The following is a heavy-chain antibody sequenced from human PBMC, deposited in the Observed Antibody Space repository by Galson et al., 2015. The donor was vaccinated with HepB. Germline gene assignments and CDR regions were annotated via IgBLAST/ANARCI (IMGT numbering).Heavy chain of an antibody. J-gene: IGHJ3*02. CDR3: ARSDAIKYCSSTSCYYFPDAFDI. D-gene: IGHD2-2*01. CDR1: GYTFTSYG. V-gene: IGHV1-18*01. Sequence: QSGAEVKKPGASVKVSCKASGYTFTSYGISWVRQAPGQGLEWMGWISAYNGNTNYAQKVQGRVTMTTDTSTSTAYMELRSLRSDDTALYYCARSDAIKYCSSTSCYYFPDAFDIWGQGTMVTVSS. CDR2: ISAYNGNT.